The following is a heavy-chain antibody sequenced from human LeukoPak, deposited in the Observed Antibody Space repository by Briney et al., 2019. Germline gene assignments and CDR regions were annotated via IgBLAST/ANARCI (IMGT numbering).Heavy chain of an antibody. CDR2: IYTSGST. J-gene: IGHJ5*02. V-gene: IGHV4-61*02. Sequence: SETLSLTCTVSGGSISSGSYYWSWIRQPAGKGLEWIGRIYTSGSTNYNPSLKSRVTISVDTSKNQFSLKLSSVTAADTAVYYCAREGDILTGSVWFDPWGQGTLVTVSS. CDR1: GGSISSGSYY. CDR3: AREGDILTGSVWFDP. D-gene: IGHD3-9*01.